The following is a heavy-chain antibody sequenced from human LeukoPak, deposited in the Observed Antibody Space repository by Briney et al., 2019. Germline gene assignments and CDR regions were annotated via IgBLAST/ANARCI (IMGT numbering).Heavy chain of an antibody. CDR3: AAGLNFDY. V-gene: IGHV3-30-3*01. CDR1: GFTFSSYA. J-gene: IGHJ4*02. Sequence: PGGSLRLSCAASGFTFSSYAMHWVRQAPGKGLEWVAVISYDGSNKYYADSVKGRFTISRDNSKNTLYLQMNSLRAEDTAVYYCAAGLNFDYWGQGTLVTVSS. CDR2: ISYDGSNK. D-gene: IGHD2-8*01.